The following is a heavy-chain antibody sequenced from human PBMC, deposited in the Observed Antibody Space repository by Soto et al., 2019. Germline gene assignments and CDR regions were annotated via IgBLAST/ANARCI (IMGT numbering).Heavy chain of an antibody. Sequence: ASVKVSCKVSGYTLTELSMHWVRQAPGKGLEWMGGFDPEDGETIYAQKYQGRVTMTEDTSTDTAYMELSSLKTEDTAVYYCTTDPRAHWYFDLWGRGTLVTVSS. CDR2: FDPEDGET. CDR3: TTDPRAHWYFDL. J-gene: IGHJ2*01. CDR1: GYTLTELS. V-gene: IGHV1-24*01.